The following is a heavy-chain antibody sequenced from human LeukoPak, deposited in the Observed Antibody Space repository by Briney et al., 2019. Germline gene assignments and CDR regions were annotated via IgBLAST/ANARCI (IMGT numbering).Heavy chain of an antibody. V-gene: IGHV3-23*01. CDR2: ITAGGDTT. J-gene: IGHJ4*02. Sequence: GGSLRLSCTVSGFTVSSNSMSWVRQAPGKGLEWVSGITAGGDTTYYADSVKGRFTMSRDNSRDTVYLQMNSLRVDDTAIYYCARRDNVVVVSASDYWGQGTLVTVS. CDR3: ARRDNVVVVSASDY. D-gene: IGHD2-15*01. CDR1: GFTVSSNS.